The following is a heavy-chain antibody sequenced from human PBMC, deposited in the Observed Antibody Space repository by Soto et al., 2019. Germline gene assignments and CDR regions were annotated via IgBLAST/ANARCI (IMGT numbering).Heavy chain of an antibody. J-gene: IGHJ4*02. CDR3: AGGTGWLIDY. Sequence: EVQLMESGGGLVQPGGSLRLSCAGSGFTFSSYWMNWVRQAPGKGLEWVANIKQDGSEKYYVDSVKGRFSISRDNAQNSMYLQMNCLRAEDTAVYYCAGGTGWLIDYWGQGPLVTVSS. D-gene: IGHD6-19*01. CDR2: IKQDGSEK. CDR1: GFTFSSYW. V-gene: IGHV3-7*04.